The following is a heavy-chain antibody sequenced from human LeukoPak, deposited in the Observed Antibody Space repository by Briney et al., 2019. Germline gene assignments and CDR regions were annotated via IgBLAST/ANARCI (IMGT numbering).Heavy chain of an antibody. D-gene: IGHD2-15*01. CDR2: AYYSGHT. CDR1: GGSISDNY. CDR3: ARHPFATPFDY. V-gene: IGHV4-59*08. J-gene: IGHJ4*02. Sequence: SETLSLTCTVSGGSISDNYWSWIRQPPGKGLEWIGYAYYSGHTNYNSSLKSRVTMSLNTSKSQFSLRLSSVTAADTAVYFCARHPFATPFDYWGPGTLVTVSS.